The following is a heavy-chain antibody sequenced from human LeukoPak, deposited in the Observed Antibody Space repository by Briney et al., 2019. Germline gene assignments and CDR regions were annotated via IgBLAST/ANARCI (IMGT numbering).Heavy chain of an antibody. Sequence: ASVKVSCKASGYTFTGYYMHWVRQAPGQGLEWMGWINPNSGGTNYAQDFHGRVTMTRDTSISTAYMELSRLRSDDTAVYYCARGGSSGWYVQNYFDTWGQGTLVTVSS. V-gene: IGHV1-2*02. J-gene: IGHJ5*02. CDR1: GYTFTGYY. D-gene: IGHD6-19*01. CDR2: INPNSGGT. CDR3: ARGGSSGWYVQNYFDT.